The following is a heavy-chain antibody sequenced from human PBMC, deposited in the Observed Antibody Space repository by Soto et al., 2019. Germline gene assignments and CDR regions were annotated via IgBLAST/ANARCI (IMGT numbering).Heavy chain of an antibody. CDR3: ARDFIYYCIGLQGIGGQRLYYYGMDV. J-gene: IGHJ6*02. CDR2: IYSGSST. V-gene: IGHV3-66*01. D-gene: IGHD2-15*01. Sequence: GGSLRLSCAASGFTVSNNDISWVRQAPGKGLEWVSVIYSGSSTYYTDSVKDRYNIYRDKSKNTRYLQINSLRAEDTTEYYCARDFIYYCIGLQGIGGQRLYYYGMDVWGQGTTVTVSS. CDR1: GFTVSNND.